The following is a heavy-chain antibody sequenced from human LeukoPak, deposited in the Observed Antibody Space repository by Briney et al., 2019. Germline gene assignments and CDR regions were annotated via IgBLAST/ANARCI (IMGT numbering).Heavy chain of an antibody. Sequence: ASVKVSCKASGCTFTSYGISWVRQAPGQGLEWMGWISAYNGNTNYAQKLQGRVTMTTDTSTSTAYMELRSLRSDDTAVYYCARDRGRGAAETYYFDYWGQGTLVTVSS. CDR2: ISAYNGNT. CDR3: ARDRGRGAAETYYFDY. J-gene: IGHJ4*02. D-gene: IGHD2-15*01. V-gene: IGHV1-18*01. CDR1: GCTFTSYG.